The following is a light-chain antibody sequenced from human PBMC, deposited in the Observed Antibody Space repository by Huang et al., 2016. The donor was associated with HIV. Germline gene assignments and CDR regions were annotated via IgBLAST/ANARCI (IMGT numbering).Light chain of an antibody. V-gene: IGKV1-NL1*01. CDR3: QQYYSTPPIT. CDR2: AAS. CDR1: QGISNS. Sequence: DIQMTQSPSSLSASVGDRVTITCRASQGISNSLAWYQQKPGKAPKLRLYAASRLKSGVPARFSGSGSGTDYTLTISSLQPEDFATYYCQQYYSTPPITFGQGTRLEIK. J-gene: IGKJ5*01.